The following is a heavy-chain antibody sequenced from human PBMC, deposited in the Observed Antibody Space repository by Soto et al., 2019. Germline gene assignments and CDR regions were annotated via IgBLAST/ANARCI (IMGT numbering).Heavy chain of an antibody. D-gene: IGHD3-3*01. Sequence: PSETLSLTCAVSGGSISSSNWWSWVRQPPGKGLEWIGEIYHSGSTNYNPSLKSRVTISVDKSKNQFSLKLSSVTAADTAVYYCARGKRYDFWGGYYGMDVWGQGTTVTVSS. J-gene: IGHJ6*02. CDR3: ARGKRYDFWGGYYGMDV. CDR2: IYHSGST. V-gene: IGHV4-4*02. CDR1: GGSISSSNW.